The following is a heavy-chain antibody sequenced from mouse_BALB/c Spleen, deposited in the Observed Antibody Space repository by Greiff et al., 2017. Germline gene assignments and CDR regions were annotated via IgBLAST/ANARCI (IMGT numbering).Heavy chain of an antibody. J-gene: IGHJ3*01. Sequence: LVESGAELVRPGTSVKVSCKASGYAFTNYLIEWVKQRPGQGLEWIGVINPGSGGTNYNEKFKGKATLTADKSSSTAYMQLSSLTSDDSAVYFCAREGYSPFAYWGQGTLVTVSA. V-gene: IGHV1-54*03. CDR1: GYAFTNYL. CDR3: AREGYSPFAY. D-gene: IGHD2-3*01. CDR2: INPGSGGT.